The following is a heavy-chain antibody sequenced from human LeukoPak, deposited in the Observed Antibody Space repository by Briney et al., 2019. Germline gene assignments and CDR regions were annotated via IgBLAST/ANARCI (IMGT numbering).Heavy chain of an antibody. CDR1: GFTFSTYG. CDR2: IWYDGSGK. J-gene: IGHJ3*02. CDR3: ARELETYSIAPRYSFDI. Sequence: GGSLRLSCAASGFTFSTYGIHWVRQAPGKGLEWVAVIWYDGSGKYYADSVKGRFTISRDNSKNTLYLHVNSLRAEDTAVYYCARELETYSIAPRYSFDIWGLGTMVTVSS. V-gene: IGHV3-33*01. D-gene: IGHD6-6*01.